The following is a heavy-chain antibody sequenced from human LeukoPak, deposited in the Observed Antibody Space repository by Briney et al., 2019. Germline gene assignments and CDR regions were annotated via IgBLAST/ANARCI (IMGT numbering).Heavy chain of an antibody. D-gene: IGHD6-13*01. Sequence: SETLSLTCAVYGGSFSGYYWSWIRQPPGKGLEWIGEINHSGSTNYNPSLKSRVTISVDTSKNQFSLKLSSVTAADTAVHYCARGSIAAADGGPRTDYWGQGTLVTVSS. CDR1: GGSFSGYY. CDR2: INHSGST. CDR3: ARGSIAAADGGPRTDY. V-gene: IGHV4-34*01. J-gene: IGHJ4*02.